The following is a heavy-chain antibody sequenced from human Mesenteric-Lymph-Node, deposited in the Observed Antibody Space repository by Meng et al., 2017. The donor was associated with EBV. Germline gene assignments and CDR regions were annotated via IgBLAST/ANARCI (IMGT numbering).Heavy chain of an antibody. CDR1: GDSVSSSSAA. CDR3: ARGATSVFDL. CDR2: TYYRSKWYN. Sequence: QVQLQHSGPGLVKPSXXLXLTXFISGDSVSSSSAAWTWIRQSPSRGLELLGRTYYRSKWYNDYAVFVKSRITINPDTSKNQFSLQLNSVTPEDTAVYYCARGATSVFDLWGRGTLVTVSS. J-gene: IGHJ2*01. V-gene: IGHV6-1*01.